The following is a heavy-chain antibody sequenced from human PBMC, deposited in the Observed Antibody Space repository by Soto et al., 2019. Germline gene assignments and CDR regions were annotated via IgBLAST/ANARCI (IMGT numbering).Heavy chain of an antibody. J-gene: IGHJ4*02. Sequence: QVQLVQSGAEVKKPGSSVKVSCKASGGTFSSYAISWVRQAPGQGLEWMGGIIPIFGTANYAQKFQGRVTITADKSTRTAYMELSSLRSEDTAVDYWAREGAYYYGSSGLGVDYFDYWGQGTLVTVSS. CDR3: AREGAYYYGSSGLGVDYFDY. D-gene: IGHD3-22*01. CDR2: IIPIFGTA. V-gene: IGHV1-69*06. CDR1: GGTFSSYA.